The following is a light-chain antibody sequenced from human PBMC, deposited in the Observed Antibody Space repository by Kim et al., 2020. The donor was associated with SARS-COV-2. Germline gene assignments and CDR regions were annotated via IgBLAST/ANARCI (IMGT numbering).Light chain of an antibody. Sequence: EIVMTQSPAPLSASPGERATLSCRASQSVSSNLAWYQQKPGQAPRLLIYDASTRATDIPARFSGSGSGTDFTLTISSLQPEDFAAYYCQQSNNWPRTFGHGTKVDIK. CDR2: DAS. CDR1: QSVSSN. CDR3: QQSNNWPRT. V-gene: IGKV3-15*01. J-gene: IGKJ1*01.